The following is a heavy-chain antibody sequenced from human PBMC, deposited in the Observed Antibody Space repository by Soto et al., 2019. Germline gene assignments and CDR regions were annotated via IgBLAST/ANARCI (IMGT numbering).Heavy chain of an antibody. D-gene: IGHD3-10*01. J-gene: IGHJ4*02. CDR3: VRDLDGSGSYYTDY. V-gene: IGHV1-18*01. Sequence: ASVKVSCKASGYMFISYGINWVRQAPGQGLEWMGWISAYNGNTKYAQNLQGRVTMTTDTSTSTAYMEMRSLRSDDTAVYYCVRDLDGSGSYYTDYWGPGTLVTVYS. CDR2: ISAYNGNT. CDR1: GYMFISYG.